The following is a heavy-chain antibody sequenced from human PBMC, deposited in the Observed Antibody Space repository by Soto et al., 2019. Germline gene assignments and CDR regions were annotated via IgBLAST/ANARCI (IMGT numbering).Heavy chain of an antibody. Sequence: SETLSLTCTVSGGSISSSSYYWGWIRQPPGKGLEWIGSIYYSGSTYYNPSLKSRVTISVDTSKNQFSLKLSAVTAADTAVYYCARHGYNWNLAPYYFDYWGQGTLVTVSS. CDR3: ARHGYNWNLAPYYFDY. CDR2: IYYSGST. CDR1: GGSISSSSYY. J-gene: IGHJ4*02. V-gene: IGHV4-39*01. D-gene: IGHD1-1*01.